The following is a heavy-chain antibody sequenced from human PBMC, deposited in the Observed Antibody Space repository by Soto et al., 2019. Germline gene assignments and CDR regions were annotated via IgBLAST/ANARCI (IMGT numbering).Heavy chain of an antibody. CDR3: AKDHYYGSGTIL. CDR2: ISYDGSNK. CDR1: GFTFSSYG. V-gene: IGHV3-30*18. J-gene: IGHJ4*02. D-gene: IGHD3-10*01. Sequence: QVQLVESGGGVVQPGRSLRLSCAASGFTFSSYGMHWVRQAPGKGLEWVAVISYDGSNKYYADSVKGRFTISRDNSKNTLYLQMNSLRAEATAVYYCAKDHYYGSGTILWGQGTLVTVSS.